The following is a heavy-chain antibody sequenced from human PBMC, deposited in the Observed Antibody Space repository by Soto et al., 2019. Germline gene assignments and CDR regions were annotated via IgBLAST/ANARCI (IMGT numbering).Heavy chain of an antibody. CDR3: ARGRTKRIFDILTGYYRDDAFDI. J-gene: IGHJ3*02. CDR2: INHSGST. D-gene: IGHD3-9*01. V-gene: IGHV4-34*01. Sequence: SETLSLTCAVYGGSFSGYYWSWIRQPPGKGLEWIGEINHSGSTNYNPSLKSRVTISVDTSKNQFSLKLSSVTAADTAVYYCARGRTKRIFDILTGYYRDDAFDIWGQGTMVTVS. CDR1: GGSFSGYY.